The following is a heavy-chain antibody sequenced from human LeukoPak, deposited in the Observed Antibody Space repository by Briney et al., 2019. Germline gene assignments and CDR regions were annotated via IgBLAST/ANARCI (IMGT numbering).Heavy chain of an antibody. V-gene: IGHV1-2*02. J-gene: IGHJ4*02. CDR2: INSNSCCS. CDR3: ARGYCSGDCLPLFDY. D-gene: IGHD2-21*02. Sequence: ASVKVSFKASGYMFTGYYMHLVRQAPGQGLEGMGWINSNSCCSNIAQMLQGRVTMTRATSMSTTYMELRSLRCDDTAVYLCARGYCSGDCLPLFDYWGQGTLVTVSS. CDR1: GYMFTGYY.